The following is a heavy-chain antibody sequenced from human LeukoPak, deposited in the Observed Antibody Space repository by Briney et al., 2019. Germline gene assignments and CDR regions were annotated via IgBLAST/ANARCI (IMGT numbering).Heavy chain of an antibody. CDR3: ARAGVSHYFDH. CDR1: GFTFSDYT. D-gene: IGHD3-10*01. J-gene: IGHJ4*02. V-gene: IGHV3-21*01. CDR2: TSRSSSDI. Sequence: GGSLRLSCAASGFTFSDYTMHWGRQAPGKGLEWVSSTSRSSSDIYYADSVKGRFTISRDNAKNSLYLQMNSLRAEDTAVYYCARAGVSHYFDHWGQGTLVTVSS.